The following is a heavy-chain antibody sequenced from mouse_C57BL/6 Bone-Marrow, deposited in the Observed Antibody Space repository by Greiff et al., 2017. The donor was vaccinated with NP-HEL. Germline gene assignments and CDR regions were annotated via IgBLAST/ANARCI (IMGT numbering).Heavy chain of an antibody. J-gene: IGHJ2*01. CDR2: IDPETGGT. V-gene: IGHV1-15*01. Sequence: LVESGAELVRPGASVTLSCKASGYTFTDYEMHWVKQTPVHGLEWIGAIDPETGGTAYNQKFKGKAILTADKSSSTAYMELRSLTSEDSAVYYCTKSNYDYWGQGTTLTVSS. D-gene: IGHD2-5*01. CDR1: GYTFTDYE. CDR3: TKSNYDY.